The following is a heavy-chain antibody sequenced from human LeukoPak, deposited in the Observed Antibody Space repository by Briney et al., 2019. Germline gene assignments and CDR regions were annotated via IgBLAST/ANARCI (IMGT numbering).Heavy chain of an antibody. CDR3: VKGLVQTTMSYSVDY. Sequence: GGSLRLSCAASGFTFTNYAMHWVRQTPGKGLEWVALISSDGSKNIYADPVEGRFTVSRDNSKNTLYLQMNSLRAEDTAVYYCVKGLVQTTMSYSVDYWGQGALVTVSS. V-gene: IGHV3-30*18. D-gene: IGHD1-1*01. CDR1: GFTFTNYA. CDR2: ISSDGSKN. J-gene: IGHJ4*02.